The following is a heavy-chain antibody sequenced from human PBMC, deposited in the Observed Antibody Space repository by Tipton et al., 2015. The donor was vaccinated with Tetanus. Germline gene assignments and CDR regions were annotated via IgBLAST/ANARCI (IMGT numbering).Heavy chain of an antibody. CDR2: IAFDGKNE. J-gene: IGHJ4*02. D-gene: IGHD2-15*01. CDR3: AKEFQRARIRSFDS. V-gene: IGHV3-30*18. CDR1: GFTLSRYT. Sequence: SLRLSCAASGFTLSRYTLNWVRQAPGKGLEWVAVIAFDGKNERYADSVKGRFIISRDNSKNTLYLQMNSLRPEDTAVYYCAKEFQRARIRSFDSWGQGTQVTASS.